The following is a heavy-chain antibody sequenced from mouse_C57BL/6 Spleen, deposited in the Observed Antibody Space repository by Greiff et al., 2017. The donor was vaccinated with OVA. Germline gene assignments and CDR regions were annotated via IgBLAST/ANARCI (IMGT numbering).Heavy chain of an antibody. CDR2: IHPNSGST. CDR3: AREGTTALDY. D-gene: IGHD1-2*01. CDR1: GYTFTSYW. J-gene: IGHJ2*01. V-gene: IGHV1-64*01. Sequence: QVQLQQPGAELVKPGASVKLSCKASGYTFTSYWMHWVKQRPGHGLEWIGMIHPNSGSTNYNEKFKSKATLTVDKSSSTAYMQLSSLTSEDSAVYYCAREGTTALDYWGQGTTLTVSS.